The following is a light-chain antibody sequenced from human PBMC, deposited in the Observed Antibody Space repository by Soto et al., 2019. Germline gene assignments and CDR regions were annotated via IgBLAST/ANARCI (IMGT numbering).Light chain of an antibody. CDR1: QSISSW. J-gene: IGKJ4*01. V-gene: IGKV1-5*01. CDR3: QQYNSYSPLT. CDR2: DAS. Sequence: DIQMTQSPSTPSASVGDRVTITCRASQSISSWLAWYQQKPGKAPKLLIYDASSLESGAPSRFSGRRSGTEFTLTISSLQPDDFATYYCQQYNSYSPLTFGGGTKVDIK.